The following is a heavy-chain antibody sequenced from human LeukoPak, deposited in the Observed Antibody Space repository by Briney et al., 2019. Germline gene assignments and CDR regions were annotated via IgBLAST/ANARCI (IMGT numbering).Heavy chain of an antibody. V-gene: IGHV5-51*01. CDR2: IYPGDSDT. Sequence: GESLKISCKGSGYSFTSYGIAWVRQMPGKGLEWMGLIYPGDSDTRYSPSFQGQVTISADKSSSTAYLQWSSLKVSDTALYYCTKGANGHSFGYWGQGTPVTVSS. CDR3: TKGANGHSFGY. CDR1: GYSFTSYG. D-gene: IGHD2-8*01. J-gene: IGHJ4*02.